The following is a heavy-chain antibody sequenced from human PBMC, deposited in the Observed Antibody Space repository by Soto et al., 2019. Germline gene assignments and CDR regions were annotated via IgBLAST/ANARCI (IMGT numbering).Heavy chain of an antibody. CDR2: ISARGGSL. J-gene: IGHJ4*02. D-gene: IGHD5-12*01. V-gene: IGHV3-23*01. CDR3: AKGSIEYSASVDN. CDR1: GFSFSSYA. Sequence: VHLLESGGGLVQPGGSLRLSCAASGFSFSSYAMVWVRQAPGKGLEWVSVISARGGSLYFADSVKGRVNISSDNSKNVLSLEMNSLRAVDTATYFSAKGSIEYSASVDNWGQGTLVVVSS.